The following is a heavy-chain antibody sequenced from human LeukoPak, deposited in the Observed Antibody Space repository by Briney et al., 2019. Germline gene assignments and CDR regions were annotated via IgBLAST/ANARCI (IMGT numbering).Heavy chain of an antibody. Sequence: GGSLRLSCAASGFTFSSNYMSWVRQAPGKGLEWVSVIYSGGSTYYADSVKGRFTISRDNSKNTLYLQMNSLRAEDTAVYYCARDRNNWNFKGTFDYWGQGTLVTVSS. D-gene: IGHD1-7*01. CDR1: GFTFSSNY. V-gene: IGHV3-53*01. J-gene: IGHJ4*02. CDR2: IYSGGST. CDR3: ARDRNNWNFKGTFDY.